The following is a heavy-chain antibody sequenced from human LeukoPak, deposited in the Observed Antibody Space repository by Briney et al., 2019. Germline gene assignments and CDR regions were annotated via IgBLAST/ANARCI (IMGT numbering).Heavy chain of an antibody. Sequence: GGSLRLSCAASGFTSSSYRMHWVRQAPGKGLVWVSRINSDGSSTSYADSVKGRFTISRDNAKNTLYLQMNSLRAEDTAVYYCAKDRGGGYGDYFDYWGQGTLVTVSS. J-gene: IGHJ4*02. D-gene: IGHD4-17*01. CDR2: INSDGSST. CDR1: GFTSSSYR. V-gene: IGHV3-74*01. CDR3: AKDRGGGYGDYFDY.